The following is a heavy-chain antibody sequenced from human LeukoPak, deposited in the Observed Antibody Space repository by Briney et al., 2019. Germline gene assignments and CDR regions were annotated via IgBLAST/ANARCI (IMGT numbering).Heavy chain of an antibody. CDR1: GFTFSSYE. CDR3: ARDGVVVVKQLDY. D-gene: IGHD3-22*01. CDR2: ISSSSSYI. J-gene: IGHJ4*02. V-gene: IGHV3-21*01. Sequence: GGSLRLSCAASGFTFSSYEMNWVRQAPGKGLEWVSSISSSSSYIYYADSVKGRFTISRDNAKNSLYLQMNSLRAEDTAVYYCARDGVVVVKQLDYWGQGTLVTVSS.